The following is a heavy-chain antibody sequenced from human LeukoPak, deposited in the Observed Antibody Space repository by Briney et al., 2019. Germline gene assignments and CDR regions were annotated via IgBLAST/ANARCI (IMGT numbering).Heavy chain of an antibody. J-gene: IGHJ4*02. CDR2: IQEDGGEK. Sequence: GGSLRLSCAGSGFTFSRYWMSWVRQAPGKGLEWVANIQEDGGEKYYVDSVKGRFVISRNNAKNSVYLQMNSLRAEDTAVYYCAKPARTDYADYWGQGTLVTVSS. CDR3: AKPARTDYADY. CDR1: GFTFSRYW. V-gene: IGHV3-7*03.